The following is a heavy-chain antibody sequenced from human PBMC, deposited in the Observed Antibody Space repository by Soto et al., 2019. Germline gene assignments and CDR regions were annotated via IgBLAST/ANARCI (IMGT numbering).Heavy chain of an antibody. CDR2: IIPIFGTA. Sequence: ASVKVSCKASGGTFSSYAISRVRQAPGQGLEWMGGIIPIFGTANYAQKFQGRVTITADESTSTAYMELSSLRSEDTAVYYCAREVYSSGWYFDYWGQGTLVTVSS. V-gene: IGHV1-69*13. D-gene: IGHD6-19*01. J-gene: IGHJ4*02. CDR1: GGTFSSYA. CDR3: AREVYSSGWYFDY.